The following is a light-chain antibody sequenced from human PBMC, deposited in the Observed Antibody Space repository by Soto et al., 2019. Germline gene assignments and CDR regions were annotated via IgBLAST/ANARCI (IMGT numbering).Light chain of an antibody. J-gene: IGKJ5*01. CDR1: HSILHFNGYNY. CDR3: MQALQTPLT. V-gene: IGKV2-28*01. CDR2: LGS. Sequence: DIVMTQSTLWLPVNRGEPSSISCMSSHSILHFNGYNYLDWYLQKKGQSPQXXIYLGSNRASGVPDRFSGSGSGTDVKLKLSRVEAGDIGVYYCMQALQTPLTFGQGTRLEIK.